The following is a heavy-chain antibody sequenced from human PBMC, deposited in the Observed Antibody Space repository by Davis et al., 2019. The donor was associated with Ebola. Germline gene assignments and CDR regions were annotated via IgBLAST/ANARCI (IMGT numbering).Heavy chain of an antibody. J-gene: IGHJ6*02. CDR3: ARGNIGYCTGGVCPYYYYYYGMDV. Sequence: ASVKVSCKASGYTFTSYDINWVRQATGQGLEWMGWMNPNSGNTGYAQKFQGRVTMTRNTSISTAYMELSSLRSEDTAVYYCARGNIGYCTGGVCPYYYYYYGMDVWGQGTTVTVSS. CDR1: GYTFTSYD. V-gene: IGHV1-8*01. D-gene: IGHD2-8*02. CDR2: MNPNSGNT.